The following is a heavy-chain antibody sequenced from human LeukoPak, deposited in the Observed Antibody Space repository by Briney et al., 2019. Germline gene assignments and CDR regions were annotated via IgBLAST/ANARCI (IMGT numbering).Heavy chain of an antibody. CDR1: GGSISSGGYY. J-gene: IGHJ4*02. CDR3: ARGRDYSDY. Sequence: PSETLSLTCTVSGGSISSGGYYWSWIRQHPGKGLEWIGYIYYSGSTYYNPSLKSRVTIPVDTSKNQFSLKLSAVTAADTAVYFCARGRDYSDYWGQGTLVTVSS. CDR2: IYYSGST. V-gene: IGHV4-31*03.